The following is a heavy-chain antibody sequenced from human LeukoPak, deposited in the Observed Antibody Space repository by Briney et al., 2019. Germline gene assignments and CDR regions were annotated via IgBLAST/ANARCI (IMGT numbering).Heavy chain of an antibody. V-gene: IGHV4-34*01. CDR2: FNHSWGA. CDR3: AASLWFGIYPDY. CDR1: SGSFSGYY. J-gene: IGHJ4*02. Sequence: SETLSLTCGVYSGSFSGYYWTWFRQPPGKGLEWIGEFNHSWGAKYNPSLKSRANISVDTSKNHLCLSLNSVTAADTAVYYCAASLWFGIYPDYWGQGSLVTVSS. D-gene: IGHD3-10*01.